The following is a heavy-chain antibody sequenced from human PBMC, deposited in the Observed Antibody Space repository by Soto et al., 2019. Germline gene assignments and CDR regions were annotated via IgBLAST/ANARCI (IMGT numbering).Heavy chain of an antibody. Sequence: TLSLTCTVSGGSISSGGYYWSWIRQHPGKGLEWIGYIYYSGSTYYNPSLKSRVTISVDTSKNQFSLKLRSVTAADTAVYYCARGLSAATVVTCYFDYWGQGTLVTVSS. V-gene: IGHV4-31*03. CDR3: ARGLSAATVVTCYFDY. J-gene: IGHJ4*02. CDR1: GGSISSGGYY. D-gene: IGHD4-17*01. CDR2: IYYSGST.